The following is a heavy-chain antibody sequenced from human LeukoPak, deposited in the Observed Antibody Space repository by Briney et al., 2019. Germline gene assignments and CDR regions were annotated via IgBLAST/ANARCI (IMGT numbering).Heavy chain of an antibody. V-gene: IGHV3-30*02. CDR3: ARIYGSGSYFTEYFQH. J-gene: IGHJ1*01. Sequence: GGSLRLSCAASGFTFSSYGMHWVRQAPGKGLEWVAFIRYDGSNKYYADSVKGRFTISRDNSKNTLYLQMNSLRAEDTAVYYCARIYGSGSYFTEYFQHWGQGTLVTVSS. D-gene: IGHD3-10*01. CDR2: IRYDGSNK. CDR1: GFTFSSYG.